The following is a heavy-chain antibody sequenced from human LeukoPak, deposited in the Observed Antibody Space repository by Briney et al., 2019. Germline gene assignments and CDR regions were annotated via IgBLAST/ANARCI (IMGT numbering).Heavy chain of an antibody. CDR1: GFTFSSYA. D-gene: IGHD4-17*01. J-gene: IGHJ4*02. CDR3: ARETGSAVGSTDFDY. V-gene: IGHV3-30-3*01. Sequence: GGSLRLSCAASGFTFSSYAMHWVRQAHGKGLERVVVISYDGSNKYYADSVKGRFTISRDNSKNTLYLQMNSLRAGDAAVYYCARETGSAVGSTDFDYWGQGTLATVSS. CDR2: ISYDGSNK.